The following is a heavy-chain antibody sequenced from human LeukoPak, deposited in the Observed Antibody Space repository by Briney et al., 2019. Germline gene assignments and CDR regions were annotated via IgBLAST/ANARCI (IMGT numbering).Heavy chain of an antibody. CDR3: ARVYYGSGSFYYYYYYGMDV. CDR1: GYTFTSYG. J-gene: IGHJ6*02. D-gene: IGHD3-10*01. CDR2: MNPNSGNT. V-gene: IGHV1-8*02. Sequence: GASVKVSCKASGYTFTSYGISWVRQATGQGLEWMGWMNPNSGNTGYAQKFQGRVTMTRNTSISTAYMELSSLRSEDTAVYYCARVYYGSGSFYYYYYYGMDVWGQGTTVTVSS.